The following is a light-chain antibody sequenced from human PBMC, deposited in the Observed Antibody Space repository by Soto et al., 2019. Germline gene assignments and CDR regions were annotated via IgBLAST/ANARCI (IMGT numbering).Light chain of an antibody. J-gene: IGLJ1*01. CDR3: AAWDNSLNGLYV. Sequence: QSALTQPPSASGTPGQRVTISCSGSSSNIGSNTVNWYQQLPGTAPKLLIYSNNQRPSGVPDRFSGSKSGTSASLAISGLQSEDGTDYYCAAWDNSLNGLYVFGTGTKVNVL. CDR1: SSNIGSNT. CDR2: SNN. V-gene: IGLV1-44*01.